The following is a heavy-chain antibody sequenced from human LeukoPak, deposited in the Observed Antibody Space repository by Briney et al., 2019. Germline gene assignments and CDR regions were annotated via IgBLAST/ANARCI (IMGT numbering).Heavy chain of an antibody. CDR3: ARGRGGSYHY. CDR2: INTDGSTT. V-gene: IGHV3-74*01. CDR1: GFSFSSDW. D-gene: IGHD1-26*01. J-gene: IGHJ4*02. Sequence: GGSLRLSCAASGFSFSSDWMHWVRQAPGKGLVWVSRINTDGSTTTYADSVKGRFTISRDNAKDTLYLQMNSLRVEDTAIYYCARGRGGSYHYWGQGTLVTVSS.